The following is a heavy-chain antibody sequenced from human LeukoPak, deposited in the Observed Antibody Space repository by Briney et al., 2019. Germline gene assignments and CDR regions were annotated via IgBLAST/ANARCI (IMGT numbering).Heavy chain of an antibody. V-gene: IGHV3-48*03. CDR3: ARGYGDYDLTYWFDP. D-gene: IGHD4-17*01. CDR1: GFTFSSYE. CDR2: ISSSGSTI. J-gene: IGHJ5*02. Sequence: GGSLRLSCAASGFTFSSYEMNWVRQAPGKGLEGVSYISSSGSTIYYADSVKGRFTISRDNAKNSLYLQMNSLRAEDTAVYYCARGYGDYDLTYWFDPWGQGTLVTVSS.